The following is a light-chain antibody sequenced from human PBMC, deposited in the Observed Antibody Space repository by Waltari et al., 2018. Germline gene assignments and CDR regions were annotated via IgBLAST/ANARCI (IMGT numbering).Light chain of an antibody. V-gene: IGLV3-1*01. CDR3: QAWDSSSQ. Sequence: SYELIQPPSVSVSPGQTGSITCSGEELGEKVVCWYQQKPGQSPVLVIHQDSKRPSGIPERFSGSNSGNTAALTISGTQAMDEADYYCQAWDSSSQFGGGTKLTVL. CDR1: ELGEKV. J-gene: IGLJ3*02. CDR2: QDS.